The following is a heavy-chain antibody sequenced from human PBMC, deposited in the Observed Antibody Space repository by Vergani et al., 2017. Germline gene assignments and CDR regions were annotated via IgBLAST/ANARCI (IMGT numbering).Heavy chain of an antibody. CDR2: INSDGSST. CDR1: GFTFSSYS. D-gene: IGHD5-18*01. V-gene: IGHV3-74*02. CDR3: ARVLGYSYGYYYYYMDV. J-gene: IGHJ6*03. Sequence: EVQLVESGGGLVKPGGSLRLSCAASGFTFSSYSMNWVRQAPGKGLEWVSRINSDGSSTSYADSVKGRFTISRDNAKNTLYLQMNSLRAEDTAVYYCARVLGYSYGYYYYYMDVWGKGTTVTVSS.